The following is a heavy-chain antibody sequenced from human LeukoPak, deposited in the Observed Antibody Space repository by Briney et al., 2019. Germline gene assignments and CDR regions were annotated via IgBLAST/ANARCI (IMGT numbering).Heavy chain of an antibody. CDR1: GGSISSYY. D-gene: IGHD2-15*01. J-gene: IGHJ6*03. CDR2: IYYSGST. V-gene: IGHV4-59*01. Sequence: PSETLSLTCTVSGGSISSYYWSWIRQPPGKGLEWMGYIYYSGSTNYHPSLKSRVTISVDTSKNQFSLKLSSVTAADTAVYYCARVGEYCSGGSCYSRYYYYYYMDVWGKGTTVTVSS. CDR3: ARVGEYCSGGSCYSRYYYYYYMDV.